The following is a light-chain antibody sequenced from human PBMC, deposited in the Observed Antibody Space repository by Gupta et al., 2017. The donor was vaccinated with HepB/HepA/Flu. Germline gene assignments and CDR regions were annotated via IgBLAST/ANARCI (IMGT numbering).Light chain of an antibody. CDR3: QQYDSIPTT. CDR1: QSVLYSSNNKNY. Sequence: DIVMTQSPDSLAVSLGERATINCKSSQSVLYSSNNKNYLAWYQQKPGQPLKLLIYWASTRESGVPDRFSGSGSGTDFTLTISSLQAEDVAVYYCQQYDSIPTTFGGGTKVEIK. J-gene: IGKJ4*01. CDR2: WAS. V-gene: IGKV4-1*01.